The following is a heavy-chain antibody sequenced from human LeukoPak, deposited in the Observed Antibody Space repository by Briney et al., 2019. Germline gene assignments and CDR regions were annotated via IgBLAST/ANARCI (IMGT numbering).Heavy chain of an antibody. D-gene: IGHD3-10*01. Sequence: SETLSLTCAVYGGSFSGYYWSWIRQPPGKGLEWIGEINHSGSTNYNPSLKSRVTISVDTSKNQFSLKLSSVTAADTAVYYCARHYYGSGTALRYYYGLDVWGQGTTVTVSS. CDR3: ARHYYGSGTALRYYYGLDV. CDR1: GGSFSGYY. CDR2: INHSGST. J-gene: IGHJ6*02. V-gene: IGHV4-34*01.